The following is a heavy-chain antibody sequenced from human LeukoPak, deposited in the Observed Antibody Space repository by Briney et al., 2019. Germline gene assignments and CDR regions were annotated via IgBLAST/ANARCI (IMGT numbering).Heavy chain of an antibody. D-gene: IGHD3-10*01. J-gene: IGHJ5*02. CDR1: GFTFSSYG. CDR3: ARADGSGSYYPFDP. CDR2: IWYDGSNK. V-gene: IGHV3-33*01. Sequence: HAGGSLRLSCAASGFTFSSYGMHWVRQAPGKGLEWVAVIWYDGSNKYYADSVKGRFTISRDNSKNTLYLQMNSLRAEDTAVYYCARADGSGSYYPFDPWGQGTLVTVSS.